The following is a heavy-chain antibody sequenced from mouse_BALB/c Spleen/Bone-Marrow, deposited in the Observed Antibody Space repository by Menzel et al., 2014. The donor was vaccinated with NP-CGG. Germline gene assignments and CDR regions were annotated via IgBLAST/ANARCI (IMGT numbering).Heavy chain of an antibody. V-gene: IGHV5-17*02. Sequence: EVQGVESGGGLVQPGGSRKLSCAASGFTFSSFGMHWVRQAPEKGLEWVAYISSGSGTIYYADTVKGRFTISRDNPKNTLFLQMTSLRSEDTAMYYCARDVPLYDVGYFDYWGQGTTLTVSS. D-gene: IGHD2-14*01. CDR3: ARDVPLYDVGYFDY. J-gene: IGHJ2*01. CDR1: GFTFSSFG. CDR2: ISSGSGTI.